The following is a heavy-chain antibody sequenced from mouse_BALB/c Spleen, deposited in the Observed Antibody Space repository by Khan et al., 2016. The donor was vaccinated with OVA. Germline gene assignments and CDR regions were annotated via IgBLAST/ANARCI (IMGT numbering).Heavy chain of an antibody. CDR2: ISSGGSFT. V-gene: IGHV5-9-3*01. CDR3: VRSPGYYGSGYFDY. CDR1: GFTFSNYG. D-gene: IGHD1-1*01. Sequence: EVELVESGGGFVKPGGSLKLSCAATGFTFSNYGLSWVRQTPEKSLEWVATISSGGSFTYYPDSVKGRFTISRDNADNTLYLQMSSLRSDDTAMXYCVRSPGYYGSGYFDYWGQGTTLTVSS. J-gene: IGHJ2*01.